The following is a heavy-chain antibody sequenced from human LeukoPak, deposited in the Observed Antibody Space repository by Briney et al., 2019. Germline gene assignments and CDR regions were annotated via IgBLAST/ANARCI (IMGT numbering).Heavy chain of an antibody. CDR2: INHSGST. J-gene: IGHJ5*02. V-gene: IGHV4-34*01. D-gene: IGHD2-15*01. Sequence: PSETLSLTCAVYGGSFSGYYWSWIRQPPGKGLEWIGEINHSGSTNYNPSLKSRVTISVDTSKNQFSLKLSSVTAADTAVYYCASARYCSGGSCYWFGPWGQGTLVTVSS. CDR1: GGSFSGYY. CDR3: ASARYCSGGSCYWFGP.